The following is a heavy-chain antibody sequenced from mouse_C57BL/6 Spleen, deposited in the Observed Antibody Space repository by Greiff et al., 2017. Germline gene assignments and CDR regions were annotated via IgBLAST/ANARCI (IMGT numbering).Heavy chain of an antibody. V-gene: IGHV5-17*01. D-gene: IGHD4-1*01. CDR3: ASLGRGYYAMDY. CDR2: ISSGSSTI. Sequence: EVQLVESGGGLVKPGGSLKLSCAASGFTFSDYGMHWVRQAPEKGLEWVAYISSGSSTIYYADTVKGRFTISRDNAKNTLFLQMTSLRSEDTAMYYCASLGRGYYAMDYWGQGTSVTVSS. CDR1: GFTFSDYG. J-gene: IGHJ4*01.